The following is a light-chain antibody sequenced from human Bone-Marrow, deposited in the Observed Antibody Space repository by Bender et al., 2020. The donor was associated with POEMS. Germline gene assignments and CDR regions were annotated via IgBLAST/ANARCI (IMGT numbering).Light chain of an antibody. CDR1: NIGGKS. Sequence: SYDLTQPPSVSVAPGQTATITCGGNNIGGKSVHWYQQKPGQAPILVVHDDSDRPSGIPDRFSGSNSGSTATLTISRVESEDEADYICQVWDGSREMVFGGGTKLTVL. CDR2: DDS. CDR3: QVWDGSREMV. J-gene: IGLJ2*01. V-gene: IGLV3-21*02.